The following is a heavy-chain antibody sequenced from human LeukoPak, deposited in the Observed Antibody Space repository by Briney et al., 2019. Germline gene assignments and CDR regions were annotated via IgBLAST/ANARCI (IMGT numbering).Heavy chain of an antibody. D-gene: IGHD1-26*01. V-gene: IGHV4-39*01. CDR2: LYYSGST. CDR3: ARYYSGSYGFDY. CDR1: GGSTSSSNYY. J-gene: IGHJ4*02. Sequence: SETLSLTCTVSGGSTSSSNYYWGWIRQPPGEGLEWIGYLYYSGSTYYNPSLKSRVTMSVDTSKNQFSLKLSSVTAADTAVYYCARYYSGSYGFDYWGQGTLVTVSS.